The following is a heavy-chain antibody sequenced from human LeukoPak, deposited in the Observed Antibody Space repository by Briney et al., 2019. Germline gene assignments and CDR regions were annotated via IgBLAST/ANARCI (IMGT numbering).Heavy chain of an antibody. D-gene: IGHD2-2*02. J-gene: IGHJ5*02. V-gene: IGHV4-4*09. Sequence: SETLSLTCTVSGGSISSYYWSWIRRPPGKGLEWIGYIYTSGSTNHNPSLKSRVTISVDTSKTQFSLKLSSLTAADTAVYYCARHSLYCSSTSCYISFSVLDPWGQGTLVTVSS. CDR2: IYTSGST. CDR3: ARHSLYCSSTSCYISFSVLDP. CDR1: GGSISSYY.